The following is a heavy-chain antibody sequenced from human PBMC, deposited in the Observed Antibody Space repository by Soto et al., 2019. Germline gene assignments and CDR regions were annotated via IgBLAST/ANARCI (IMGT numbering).Heavy chain of an antibody. CDR2: MNPNSGNT. CDR1: GYTFTSYD. V-gene: IGHV1-8*01. J-gene: IGHJ6*03. Sequence: ASVKVSCKASGYTFTSYDINWVRQATGQGLEWMGWMNPNSGNTGYAQKFQGRVTMTRNTSISTAYMELSSLRSEDTAVYYCARRVEVWGKRITMVRGVITNYYYYYMDVWGKGTTVTVSS. CDR3: ARRVEVWGKRITMVRGVITNYYYYYMDV. D-gene: IGHD3-10*01.